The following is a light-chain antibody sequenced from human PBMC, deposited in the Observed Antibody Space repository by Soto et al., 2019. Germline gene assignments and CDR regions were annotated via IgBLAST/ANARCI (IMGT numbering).Light chain of an antibody. CDR1: SSDVGYSNY. CDR2: DVS. Sequence: QSVLTQPASVSGSPGQSIAISCTGTSSDVGYSNYVSWYQQLPGKAPKLMIYDVSDRPSGVSNRFSGSKSGSTASLTISGLQAEDEADYYCSSYTSNSLYVFGSGTKVTVL. V-gene: IGLV2-14*01. J-gene: IGLJ1*01. CDR3: SSYTSNSLYV.